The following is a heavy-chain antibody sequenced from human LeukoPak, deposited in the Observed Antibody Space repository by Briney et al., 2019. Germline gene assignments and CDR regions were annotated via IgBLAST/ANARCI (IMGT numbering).Heavy chain of an antibody. CDR1: GGSISSYY. CDR3: VGSVPADLGYFVY. J-gene: IGHJ4*02. CDR2: IYYSGST. V-gene: IGHV4-59*01. Sequence: PSETLSLTCTLSGGSISSYYWSWIRQPPGKGLEWVGYIYYSGSTNYNPSLKSRVTISVDTSKNQFSLKLSSVTAADTAVYYCVGSVPADLGYFVYWGQGTLVTVSS. D-gene: IGHD2-2*01.